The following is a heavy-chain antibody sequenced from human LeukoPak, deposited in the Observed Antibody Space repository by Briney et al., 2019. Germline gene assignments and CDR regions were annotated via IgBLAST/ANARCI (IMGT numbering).Heavy chain of an antibody. Sequence: PSGTLSLTCTVSGGSISSSSYYWGWIRQPPGKGLEWIGSIYYSGSTYYNPSLKSRVTISVDTSKNQFSLKLSSVTAADTAVYYCATIWFGESSSKSDYWGQGTLVTVSS. CDR2: IYYSGST. D-gene: IGHD3-10*01. J-gene: IGHJ4*02. CDR1: GGSISSSSYY. CDR3: ATIWFGESSSKSDY. V-gene: IGHV4-39*01.